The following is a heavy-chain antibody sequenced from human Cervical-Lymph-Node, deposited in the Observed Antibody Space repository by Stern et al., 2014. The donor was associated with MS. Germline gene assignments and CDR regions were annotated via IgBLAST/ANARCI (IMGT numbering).Heavy chain of an antibody. D-gene: IGHD1-26*01. CDR3: ATIPPHIEGAAFEI. V-gene: IGHV4-31*03. J-gene: IGHJ3*02. Sequence: VQLVESGPGLVKPSQTLSLTCTVSGVSVSSGGYYRTWIRQVPGKGLEWVGYMHHSGTTFYNPSLKGRVSISRDTSENQFSLNLRSVIAADTAAYYCATIPPHIEGAAFEIWGQGTMVTVSS. CDR2: MHHSGTT. CDR1: GVSVSSGGYY.